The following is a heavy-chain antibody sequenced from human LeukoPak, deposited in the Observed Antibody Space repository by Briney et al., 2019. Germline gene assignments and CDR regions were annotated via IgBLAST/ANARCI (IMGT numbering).Heavy chain of an antibody. D-gene: IGHD3-9*01. Sequence: SETLSLTCTVSGGSISSGSYYWSWIRQPAGKGLEWIGRIYTSGSTNYNPSLKSRVTISVDTSKNQFSLKLSSVTAADTAVYYCALNGDLTHYDILTGYQYYFDYWGQGTLVTVSS. CDR2: IYTSGST. J-gene: IGHJ4*02. CDR3: ALNGDLTHYDILTGYQYYFDY. V-gene: IGHV4-61*02. CDR1: GGSISSGSYY.